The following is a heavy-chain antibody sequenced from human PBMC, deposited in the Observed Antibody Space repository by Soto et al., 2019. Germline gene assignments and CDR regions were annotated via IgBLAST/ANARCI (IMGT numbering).Heavy chain of an antibody. D-gene: IGHD6-6*01. J-gene: IGHJ6*02. CDR1: GDSVSGNSAA. Sequence: SQTLSLTCAISGDSVSGNSAAWNWIRQSPSRGLEWLGRTYYRSKWYNDYAVSVKSRITINPDTSKNQFSLQLNSLTPEDTAVYYCARFMHSSSSGGYYYYGMDVWGQGTTVTVSS. CDR3: ARFMHSSSSGGYYYYGMDV. V-gene: IGHV6-1*01. CDR2: TYYRSKWYN.